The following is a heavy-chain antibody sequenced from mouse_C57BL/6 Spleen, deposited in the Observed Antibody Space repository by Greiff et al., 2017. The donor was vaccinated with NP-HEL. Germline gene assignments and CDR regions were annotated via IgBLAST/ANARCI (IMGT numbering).Heavy chain of an antibody. D-gene: IGHD2-4*01. J-gene: IGHJ4*01. CDR3: ASEIYYDYDGYAMDY. V-gene: IGHV5-17*01. CDR2: ISSGSSTI. CDR1: GFTFSDYG. Sequence: EVKLMESGGGLVKPGGSLKLSCAASGFTFSDYGMHWVRQAPEKGLEWVAYISSGSSTIYYADTGKGRFTISRDNAKNTLFLQMTSLRSEDTAMYYCASEIYYDYDGYAMDYWGQGTSVTVSS.